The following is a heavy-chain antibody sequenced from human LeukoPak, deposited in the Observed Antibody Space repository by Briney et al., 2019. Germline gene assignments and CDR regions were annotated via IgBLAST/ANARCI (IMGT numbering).Heavy chain of an antibody. Sequence: SVKVSCKASGGTFSRYAISWVRQAPGQGLEWMGGIIPIFGTANYAQKFQGRVTITADKSTSTAYMELSSLRSEDTAVYYCARGGPTVVTPGGFDYWGQGTLVTVSS. CDR3: ARGGPTVVTPGGFDY. CDR1: GGTFSRYA. D-gene: IGHD4-23*01. V-gene: IGHV1-69*06. J-gene: IGHJ4*02. CDR2: IIPIFGTA.